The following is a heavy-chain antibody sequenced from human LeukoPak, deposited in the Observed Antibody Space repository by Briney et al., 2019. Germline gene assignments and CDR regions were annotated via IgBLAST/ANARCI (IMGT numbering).Heavy chain of an antibody. CDR3: ARTSPYSSSCWDY. Sequence: SETLSLTCAVSGGSISTYYWTWIRQPPGKGLEGIGYVYYSGSTNYNPSLKSRVTISVDTSKSQFSLKLSSVTAADTAVYYCARTSPYSSSCWDYWGQGTLVTVSS. V-gene: IGHV4-59*01. CDR2: VYYSGST. CDR1: GGSISTYY. D-gene: IGHD6-13*01. J-gene: IGHJ4*02.